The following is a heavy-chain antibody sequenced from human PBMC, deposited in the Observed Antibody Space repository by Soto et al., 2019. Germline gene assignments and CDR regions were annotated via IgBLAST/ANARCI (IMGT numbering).Heavy chain of an antibody. CDR3: AKDGNWLDVYFDV. D-gene: IGHD6-19*01. Sequence: GGSLRLSCVASGIEFSNYAMIWVRQAPGKGLEWVSISSASGRSRYHADSVKGRFTISRDNSKNTLYPHMTNLRAEDTAVYYCAKDGNWLDVYFDVWGQGTPVTVSS. J-gene: IGHJ4*02. CDR1: GIEFSNYA. V-gene: IGHV3-23*01. CDR2: SSASGRSR.